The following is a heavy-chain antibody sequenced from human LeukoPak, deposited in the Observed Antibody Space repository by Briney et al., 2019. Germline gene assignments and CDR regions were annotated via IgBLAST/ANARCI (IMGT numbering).Heavy chain of an antibody. V-gene: IGHV4-61*02. Sequence: KTSQTLSLTCTVSGGSISSGSYYWSWIRQPAGKGLEWIGRIYTSGSTNYNPSLKSRVTISVDTSKNQFSLKLSSVTAADTAVYYCARGQSRYSGYDQPRVYYMDVWGKGTTVTVSS. D-gene: IGHD5-12*01. CDR2: IYTSGST. J-gene: IGHJ6*03. CDR1: GGSISSGSYY. CDR3: ARGQSRYSGYDQPRVYYMDV.